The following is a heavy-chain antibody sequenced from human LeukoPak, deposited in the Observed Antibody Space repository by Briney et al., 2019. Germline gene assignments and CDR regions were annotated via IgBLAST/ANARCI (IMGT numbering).Heavy chain of an antibody. CDR3: ARALMIVVVNDAFDI. J-gene: IGHJ3*02. D-gene: IGHD3-22*01. CDR1: GFTFSSYS. Sequence: GGSLRLSCAASGFTFSSYSMNWVRQAPGKGLEWVSSISSSSSYIYYADSAKGRFTISRDNAKNSLYLQMNSLRAEDTAVYYCARALMIVVVNDAFDIWGQGTMVTVSS. V-gene: IGHV3-21*01. CDR2: ISSSSSYI.